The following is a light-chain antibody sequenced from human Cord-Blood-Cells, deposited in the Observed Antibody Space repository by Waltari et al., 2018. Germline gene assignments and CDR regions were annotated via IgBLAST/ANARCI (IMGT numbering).Light chain of an antibody. CDR3: QQYYSTPRFT. V-gene: IGKV1D-43*01. Sequence: AIRMTQSPFSLSASVGDRVTITCWASQGISSYLAWYQQKPAKAPKLFIYYASSLQSGVQSRFSGSGSGTDYTLTISSLQPEDFATYYCQQYYSTPRFTFGPGTKVDIK. CDR1: QGISSY. J-gene: IGKJ3*01. CDR2: YAS.